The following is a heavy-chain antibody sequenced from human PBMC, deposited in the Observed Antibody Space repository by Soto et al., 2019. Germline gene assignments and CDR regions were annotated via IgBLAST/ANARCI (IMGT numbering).Heavy chain of an antibody. CDR3: TRVGYGSAKDIDY. J-gene: IGHJ4*02. V-gene: IGHV3-72*01. CDR2: TRNKANSYTT. D-gene: IGHD3-10*01. Sequence: GGSPRLSCAASGFTFSDHYMDWVRQAPGKGLEWVGRTRNKANSYTTEYAASVKGRFTISRDDSKNSVYLQMNSLKTEDTAVYYCTRVGYGSAKDIDYWGQGTLVTVSS. CDR1: GFTFSDHY.